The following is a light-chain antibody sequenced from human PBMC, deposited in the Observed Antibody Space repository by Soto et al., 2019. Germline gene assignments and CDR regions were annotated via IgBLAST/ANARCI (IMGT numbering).Light chain of an antibody. CDR2: GAS. V-gene: IGKV3-20*01. Sequence: EVVLTQSPCTLSLSPGERVTLSCRASQSVSSSDLAWYKQKPGQAPRLIISGASSRATGIPDRFSGSGSGTDFTLTISSLQPEDFAVFYCQQYGTSPPTFGQGTKVDIK. J-gene: IGKJ1*01. CDR3: QQYGTSPPT. CDR1: QSVSSSD.